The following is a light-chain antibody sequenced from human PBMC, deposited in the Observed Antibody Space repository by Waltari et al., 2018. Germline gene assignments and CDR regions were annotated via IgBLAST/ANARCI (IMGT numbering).Light chain of an antibody. Sequence: EIVLTQSPATLSLSPGERATLSCRASQSVTSTSLTWYQQKLGQAPRLLIYGTSSRATVIPDRFSGSGSGTDFTLTISRLEPEDFAIYYCQQYDGEVVTFGGGTKVEI. CDR1: QSVTSTS. V-gene: IGKV3-20*01. CDR3: QQYDGEVVT. J-gene: IGKJ4*01. CDR2: GTS.